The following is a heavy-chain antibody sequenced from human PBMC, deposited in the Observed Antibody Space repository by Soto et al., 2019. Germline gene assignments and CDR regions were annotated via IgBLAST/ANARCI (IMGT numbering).Heavy chain of an antibody. CDR3: ARRTVRGNYMDV. Sequence: SETLSLTCTVSGGSISSYDWNWIRQPPGKGLEWIGYIYYSGSTNYNPSLKSRVTISVDTSKNQFSLKLSSVTAADTAVYYCARRTVRGNYMDVWGKGTTVTVSS. V-gene: IGHV4-59*08. D-gene: IGHD3-10*01. CDR1: GGSISSYD. CDR2: IYYSGST. J-gene: IGHJ6*03.